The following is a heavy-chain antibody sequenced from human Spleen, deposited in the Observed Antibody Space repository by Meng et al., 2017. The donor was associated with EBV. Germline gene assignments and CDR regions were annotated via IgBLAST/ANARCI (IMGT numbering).Heavy chain of an antibody. D-gene: IGHD3-10*01. J-gene: IGHJ4*02. Sequence: QVQLRESGPGLVKSSQTLSLTCAVSGGFINDGSWGSYWSWIRQPPGKGLEWIGYIHHSGSTYYNPSLKSRVTISVDTSKNQFSLKLSSVTAADTAVYYCARGGGSGSYDFDYWGQGTLVTVSS. CDR2: IHHSGST. CDR3: ARGGGSGSYDFDY. V-gene: IGHV4-30-4*01. CDR1: GGFINDGSWGSY.